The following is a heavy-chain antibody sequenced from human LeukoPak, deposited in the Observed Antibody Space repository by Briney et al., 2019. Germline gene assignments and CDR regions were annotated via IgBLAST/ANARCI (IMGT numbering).Heavy chain of an antibody. CDR2: INSDGSWT. Sequence: GGSLRLSCAASGNDWIHWVRQAPGKGLVWVSHINSDGSWTSYADSVKGRFTISKDNAKNTVYLQMNNLRAEDTVVYYCVSFYETYWGRGTLVTVSS. V-gene: IGHV3-74*01. CDR3: VSFYETY. CDR1: GNDW. D-gene: IGHD2-2*01. J-gene: IGHJ4*02.